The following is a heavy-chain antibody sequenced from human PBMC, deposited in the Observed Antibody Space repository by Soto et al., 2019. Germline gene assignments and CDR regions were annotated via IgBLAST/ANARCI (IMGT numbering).Heavy chain of an antibody. CDR2: ISGSGGST. Sequence: GGSLRLSCAASGFSFSSYAMSWVRQAPGKGLEWVSAISGSGGSTYYADSVKGRFTISRDNSKNTLYLQMNSLRAEDTAVYYCATAVGGPACYFGKDVWGQGTTVTVSS. D-gene: IGHD2-15*01. CDR1: GFSFSSYA. J-gene: IGHJ6*02. CDR3: ATAVGGPACYFGKDV. V-gene: IGHV3-23*01.